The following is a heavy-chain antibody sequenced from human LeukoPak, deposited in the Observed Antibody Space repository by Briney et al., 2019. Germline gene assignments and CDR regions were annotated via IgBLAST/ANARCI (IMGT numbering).Heavy chain of an antibody. D-gene: IGHD3-22*01. CDR1: GYSLTSYW. CDR3: ARSTDNYYDSSGFYDY. V-gene: IGHV5-51*01. Sequence: GESLKISCKGSGYSLTSYWIGWVRQMPGKGLEWMGIIYAGDSDIRYSPSFQGQVTISADKSINTAYLQWSSLKASDTAMYYCARSTDNYYDSSGFYDYWGQGTLVTVPS. J-gene: IGHJ4*02. CDR2: IYAGDSDI.